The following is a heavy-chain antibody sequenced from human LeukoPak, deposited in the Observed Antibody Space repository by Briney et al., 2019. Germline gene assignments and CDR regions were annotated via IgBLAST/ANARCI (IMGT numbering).Heavy chain of an antibody. CDR2: IYHSGST. J-gene: IGHJ4*02. CDR1: GGSISSGDYY. D-gene: IGHD3-10*01. V-gene: IGHV4-30-2*01. CDR3: ARGSRFGEFHTPFDY. Sequence: PSETLSLTCTVSGGSISSGDYYWSWIRQPPGKGLEWIGYIYHSGSTYYNPSLKSRVTISVDRSKNQFSLKLSSVTAADTAVYYCARGSRFGEFHTPFDYWGQGTLVTVSS.